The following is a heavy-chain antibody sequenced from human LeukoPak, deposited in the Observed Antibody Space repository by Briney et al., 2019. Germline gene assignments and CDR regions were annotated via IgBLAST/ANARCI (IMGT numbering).Heavy chain of an antibody. CDR1: AGLSNNNVA. CDR2: TYYRPKFNT. D-gene: IGHD3-10*01. CDR3: ARGSHSSFDY. J-gene: IGHJ4*02. Sequence: SQTLSPCVLRAGLSNNNVAWNWLRQSPSRGLHWLGRTYYRPKFNTDYAVSVKSRIAINSDTSKNQFSLQLNSVTPEDTGVYYCARGSHSSFDYWGQGTLVTVSS. V-gene: IGHV6-1*01.